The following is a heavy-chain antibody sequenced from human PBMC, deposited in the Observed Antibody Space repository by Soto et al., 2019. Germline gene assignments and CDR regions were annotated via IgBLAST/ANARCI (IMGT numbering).Heavy chain of an antibody. J-gene: IGHJ5*02. V-gene: IGHV3-23*01. CDR2: ISGSGSDT. D-gene: IGHD2-2*01. Sequence: GGSLRLSCAASGFTFSTYGMSWVRQAPGKGLEWVSGISGSGSDTYYADSVKGRFTISRDNSMNTLYLQMNSLRAEDTAIYYCARAQGYCSTTSCLDLGGWFDPWGQGIMVTVSS. CDR3: ARAQGYCSTTSCLDLGGWFDP. CDR1: GFTFSTYG.